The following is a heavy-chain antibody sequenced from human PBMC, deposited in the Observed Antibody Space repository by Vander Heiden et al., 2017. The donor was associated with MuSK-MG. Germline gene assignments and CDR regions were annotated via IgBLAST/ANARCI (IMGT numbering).Heavy chain of an antibody. Sequence: EVQLVESGGGLVQPGGSLRLSCAASGFTVSSNYMSWVRQAPGKGLGWVSVIYSGGSTYYADSVKGRFTIARDNSKNTLYLQMNSLRAEDTAVYYCARGDGIDSSGWYYWGQGTLVTVSS. V-gene: IGHV3-66*01. J-gene: IGHJ4*02. CDR3: ARGDGIDSSGWYY. CDR1: GFTVSSNY. D-gene: IGHD6-19*01. CDR2: IYSGGST.